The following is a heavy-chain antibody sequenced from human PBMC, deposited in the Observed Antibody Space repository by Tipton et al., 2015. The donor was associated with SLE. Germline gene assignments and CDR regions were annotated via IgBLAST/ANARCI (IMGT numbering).Heavy chain of an antibody. CDR2: IGTSRSSI. J-gene: IGHJ4*02. CDR3: AREKMRDTYNPAFDS. CDR1: GFPFSSFN. Sequence: SLRLSCVASGFPFSSFNMNWVRQSPGKGLEWVSSIGTSRSSIFYADSVKGRFTISRDNARNSLYLQMNRLRVEDTAIYYCAREKMRDTYNPAFDSWGQGTLVTVSS. V-gene: IGHV3-21*04. D-gene: IGHD3-10*01.